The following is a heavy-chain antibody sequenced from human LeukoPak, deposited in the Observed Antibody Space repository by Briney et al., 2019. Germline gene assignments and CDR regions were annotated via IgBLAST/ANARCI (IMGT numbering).Heavy chain of an antibody. CDR3: ARGYGVPAAIYY. V-gene: IGHV1-46*01. D-gene: IGHD2-2*02. CDR2: INPSGGST. Sequence: ASVKVSCKASGYTFTSYYMHWVRQAPGQGLEWMGIINPSGGSTSYAQKFQGRVTMTRNTSISTAYMELSSLRSEDTAVYYCARGYGVPAAIYYWGQGTLVTVSS. CDR1: GYTFTSYY. J-gene: IGHJ4*02.